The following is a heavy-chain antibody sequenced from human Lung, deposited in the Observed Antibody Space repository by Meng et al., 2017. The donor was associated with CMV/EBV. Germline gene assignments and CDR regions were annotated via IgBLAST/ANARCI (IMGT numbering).Heavy chain of an antibody. Sequence: GESXKISCAASGFTFSSYAMHWVRQAPGKGLEWVAVISYDGGNKYYADSVKGRFTISRDNSKNTLYLQMNSLRAEDTAVYYCAREFSGTTYYYDSSGYFAFDIWGQGTMVTFSS. CDR3: AREFSGTTYYYDSSGYFAFDI. V-gene: IGHV3-30-3*01. D-gene: IGHD3-22*01. CDR1: GFTFSSYA. CDR2: ISYDGGNK. J-gene: IGHJ3*02.